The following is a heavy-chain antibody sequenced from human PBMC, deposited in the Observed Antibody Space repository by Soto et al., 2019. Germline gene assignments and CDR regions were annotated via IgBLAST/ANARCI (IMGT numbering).Heavy chain of an antibody. V-gene: IGHV4-59*01. J-gene: IGHJ4*02. CDR2: VYNSGST. Sequence: WIWIRQPPGNGLEWIGSVYNSGSTNYNPSLKSRVTISVGTSKNQFSLRLSSVTAADTAVYYGARCREASNWNYVGYWGQGTLVTVSS. CDR3: ARCREASNWNYVGY. D-gene: IGHD1-1*01.